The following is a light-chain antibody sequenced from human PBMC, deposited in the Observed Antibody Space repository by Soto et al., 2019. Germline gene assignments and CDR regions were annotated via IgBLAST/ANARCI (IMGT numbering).Light chain of an antibody. CDR2: GAS. CDR1: QDITNF. J-gene: IGKJ2*01. V-gene: IGKV1-9*01. CDR3: QHLKSYPYT. Sequence: DIQLTQSPSFLSASVGDRVTITCRASQDITNFLAWYQQKPGKAPELLIYGASTLHSGVPPRFSGSGSRTEFTLTISSLQPEDFVTYHCQHLKSYPYTFGQGTKVDIK.